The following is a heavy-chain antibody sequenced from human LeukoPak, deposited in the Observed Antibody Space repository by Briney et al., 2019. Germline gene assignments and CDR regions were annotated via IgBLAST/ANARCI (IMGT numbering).Heavy chain of an antibody. CDR2: ISSSGGTI. CDR1: GFTFSDYY. V-gene: IGHV3-11*01. J-gene: IGHJ2*01. Sequence: GGSLRLSCAASGFTFSDYYMSWIRQAPGKGLEWVSYISSSGGTIYYADSVKGRFTISRDNAKNSLYLQMNSLRAEDTAVYYCARSPYYYDSSGYWNWYFDLWGRGTLVTVSS. D-gene: IGHD3-22*01. CDR3: ARSPYYYDSSGYWNWYFDL.